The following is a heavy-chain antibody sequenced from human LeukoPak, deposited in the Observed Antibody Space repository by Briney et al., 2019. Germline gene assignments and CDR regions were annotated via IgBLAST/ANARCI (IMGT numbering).Heavy chain of an antibody. D-gene: IGHD4-17*01. CDR3: TTANYGDYALDY. V-gene: IGHV3-15*01. CDR2: IKSKTDGGTT. CDR1: GFTFSNAW. Sequence: GGSLRLSCAASGFTFSNAWMSWVRQAPGKGLEWVGRIKSKTDGGTTDYAAPVKGRFTISRDDSKNTLYLQMNSLKTEDTAVYYCTTANYGDYALDYWGQGTLVTVSS. J-gene: IGHJ4*02.